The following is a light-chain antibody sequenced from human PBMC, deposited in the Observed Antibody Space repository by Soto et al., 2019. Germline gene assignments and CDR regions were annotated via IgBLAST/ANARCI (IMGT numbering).Light chain of an antibody. CDR3: QQYNSWPPYT. Sequence: DIQMTQSPSSLSASVGDRVTITCRASQSISSYLNWYQQKPGKAPKLLIYAASSLQSGVPSRFSGSGSGTDFTLTISSLQPEDVAIYYCQQYNSWPPYTFGQGTKLEI. J-gene: IGKJ2*01. CDR1: QSISSY. V-gene: IGKV1-39*01. CDR2: AAS.